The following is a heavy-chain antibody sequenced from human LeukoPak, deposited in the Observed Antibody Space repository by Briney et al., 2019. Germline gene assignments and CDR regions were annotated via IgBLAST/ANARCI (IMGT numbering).Heavy chain of an antibody. V-gene: IGHV3-23*01. CDR1: GFTFSTYG. CDR2: ISASGTST. J-gene: IGHJ2*01. D-gene: IGHD5-24*01. Sequence: QPGGSLRLSCAASGFTFSTYGIHWVRQGPGKGLEWVSAISASGTSTYNADSVKGRFTISRDNSKNTLYLQMNSLRAEDTAVYFCAKGRDVYSYWYFDVWGRGTLVTVSS. CDR3: AKGRDVYSYWYFDV.